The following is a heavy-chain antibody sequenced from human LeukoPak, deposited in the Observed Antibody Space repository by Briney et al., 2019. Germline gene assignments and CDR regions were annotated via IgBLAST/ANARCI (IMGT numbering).Heavy chain of an antibody. D-gene: IGHD6-19*01. Sequence: ASVKVSCKASGYTFTGYYMHWVRQAPGQGLEWMGWINPNSGGTNYAQKFQGRVTMTRDTSISTAYMELSRLRSDDTAVYYCARDGQWLVRVYFDYWGQGTLVTVSS. J-gene: IGHJ4*02. CDR1: GYTFTGYY. CDR2: INPNSGGT. CDR3: ARDGQWLVRVYFDY. V-gene: IGHV1-2*02.